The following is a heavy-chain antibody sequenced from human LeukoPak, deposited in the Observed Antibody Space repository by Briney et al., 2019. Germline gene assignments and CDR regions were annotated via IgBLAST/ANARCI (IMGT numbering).Heavy chain of an antibody. Sequence: PSETLSLTCSVSGGSISSGSYYWSWIRQLAGKGLEWIGRIYTSGSTNYNPSLKSRVTISVDTSKNQFSLKLSSVTAADTAVYYCARDYPVVPYYYDSSGYYPGIWGQGTMVTVSS. CDR2: IYTSGST. D-gene: IGHD3-22*01. J-gene: IGHJ3*02. CDR3: ARDYPVVPYYYDSSGYYPGI. CDR1: GGSISSGSYY. V-gene: IGHV4-61*02.